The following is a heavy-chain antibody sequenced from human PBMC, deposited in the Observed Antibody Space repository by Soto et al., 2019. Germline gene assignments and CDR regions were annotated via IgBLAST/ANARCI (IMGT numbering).Heavy chain of an antibody. Sequence: GGSLRLSFPVSGFTFTSYSMSWVRQLPGGGLEWLDKIQQNGSEKYYVDSVKGRFTISRDNAKNSLYLQMNSLRAEDTAVYYGARDLRGYCTTTDCYSYFDYWGQGTLVTVSS. J-gene: IGHJ4*02. CDR3: ARDLRGYCTTTDCYSYFDY. V-gene: IGHV3-7*03. D-gene: IGHD2-2*02. CDR1: GFTFTSYS. CDR2: IQQNGSEK.